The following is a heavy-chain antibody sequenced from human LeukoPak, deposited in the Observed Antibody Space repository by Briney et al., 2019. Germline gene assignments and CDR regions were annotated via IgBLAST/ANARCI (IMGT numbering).Heavy chain of an antibody. D-gene: IGHD4-23*01. CDR2: MKEDGGEI. Sequence: GGSLRLSCEASAFTFSSYWMGWVRQAPGKGLEWVANMKEDGGEINYVDSVKGRFTISRDNAKNSLFLQMNSLRVEDTAVYYCARDRGYSTFDCWGQGTLVTVSS. V-gene: IGHV3-7*01. CDR3: ARDRGYSTFDC. CDR1: AFTFSSYW. J-gene: IGHJ4*02.